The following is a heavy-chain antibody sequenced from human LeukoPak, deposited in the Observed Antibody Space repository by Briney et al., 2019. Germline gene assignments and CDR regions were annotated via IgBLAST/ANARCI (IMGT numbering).Heavy chain of an antibody. CDR3: ARGPALFDP. CDR1: GFTFSSYT. J-gene: IGHJ5*02. V-gene: IGHV3-48*04. Sequence: GGSLRLSCAASGFTFSSYTMNWVRQAPGKGLEWVSYIDLSGSTLYYLESVKGRFTISRDNAKNSLYLQMNSLRAEDTAVYYCARGPALFDPWGQGTLVAVSS. CDR2: IDLSGSTL.